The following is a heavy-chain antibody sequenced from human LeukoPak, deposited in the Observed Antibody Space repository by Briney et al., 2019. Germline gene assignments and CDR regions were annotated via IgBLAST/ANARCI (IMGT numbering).Heavy chain of an antibody. V-gene: IGHV1-3*01. D-gene: IGHD3/OR15-3a*01. J-gene: IGHJ6*02. Sequence: ASVKVSCKDSGYTFISYVMHWVRQAPGQRLEWMGWINAANGNTKYSQKFQGRVTITRDTSASTAHMELSSLRSEDTAVYYCARNPAIFGLITYCMDAWGQGTTVTVSS. CDR2: INAANGNT. CDR1: GYTFISYV. CDR3: ARNPAIFGLITYCMDA.